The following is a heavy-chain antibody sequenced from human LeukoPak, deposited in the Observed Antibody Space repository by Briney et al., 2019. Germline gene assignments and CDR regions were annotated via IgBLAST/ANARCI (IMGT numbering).Heavy chain of an antibody. CDR3: ARARGGWLPHHNDY. D-gene: IGHD5-24*01. V-gene: IGHV4-30-2*01. CDR2: IYHSGST. J-gene: IGHJ4*02. CDR1: GGSISSGGYY. Sequence: SETLSLTCTVSGGSISSGGYYWSWIRQPPGKGLEWIGYIYHSGSTYYNPSLKSRVTISVDTSKNQFSLKLSSVTAADTAVYYCARARGGWLPHHNDYWGQGTLVTVSS.